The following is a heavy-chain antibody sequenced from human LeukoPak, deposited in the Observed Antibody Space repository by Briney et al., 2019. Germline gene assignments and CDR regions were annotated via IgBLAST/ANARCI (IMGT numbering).Heavy chain of an antibody. CDR3: ASGLNRHPTYY. J-gene: IGHJ4*02. D-gene: IGHD2/OR15-2a*01. Sequence: PSETLSLTCTVSGGSISSGDYYWSWIRQPPGKGLEWIGYIYYSGSTYYNPSLKSRVTISVDTSKNQFSLKLSSVTAADTAVYYCASGLNRHPTYYWGQGTLVTVSS. CDR1: GGSISSGDYY. CDR2: IYYSGST. V-gene: IGHV4-30-4*08.